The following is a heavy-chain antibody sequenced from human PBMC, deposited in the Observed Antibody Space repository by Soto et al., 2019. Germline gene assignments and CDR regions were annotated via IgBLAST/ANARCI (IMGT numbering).Heavy chain of an antibody. V-gene: IGHV3-53*01. CDR2: IYIGGNT. D-gene: IGHD3-10*01. CDR1: GFTVGSNY. Sequence: GGSLRLSCAASGFTVGSNYMNWVRQAPGKGLEWVSVIYIGGNTYYADSVKGRFTISRDNSKNTLYLHMSSLRAEDTAVYYCARAFTMVGGGRGGLDYWGQGTPVTVSS. CDR3: ARAFTMVGGGRGGLDY. J-gene: IGHJ4*02.